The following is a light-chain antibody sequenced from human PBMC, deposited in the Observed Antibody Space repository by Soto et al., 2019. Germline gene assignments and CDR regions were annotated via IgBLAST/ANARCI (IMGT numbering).Light chain of an antibody. Sequence: DFQMTKYPSTLYESVEDRVTITCRASQNIRSRLAWFEQKPGKTPKLLIYDASSLESGVTQSFSGSGSVTEFTLTIRILQIDDFSTYYCQQYHSYWTFDQGTKLE. CDR1: QNIRSR. CDR2: DAS. J-gene: IGKJ1*01. V-gene: IGKV1-5*01. CDR3: QQYHSYWT.